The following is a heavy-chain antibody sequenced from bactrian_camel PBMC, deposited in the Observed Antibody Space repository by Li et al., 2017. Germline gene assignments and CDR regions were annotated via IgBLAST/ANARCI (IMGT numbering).Heavy chain of an antibody. CDR1: GATDGVTC. V-gene: IGHV3S54*01. J-gene: IGHJ6*01. CDR3: AAEGPSWDSDSCVNSEIGY. CDR2: INSGGGPT. Sequence: HVQLVESGGGSVQAGGSLRLSCAASGATDGVTCTGWFRQAPGKEREGVASINSGGGPTYYADSVKGRFTISKDNAKNTLYLQMNSLKPEDTAMYYCAAEGPSWDSDSCVNSEIGYWGQGTQVTVS.